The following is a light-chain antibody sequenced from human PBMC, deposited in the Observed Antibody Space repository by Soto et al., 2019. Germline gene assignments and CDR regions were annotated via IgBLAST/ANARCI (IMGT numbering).Light chain of an antibody. Sequence: DIVMTQSPLSLPVTPGEPASISCRSSQSLLHSNGYNYLDWYLQKPGQSPQLLIYLGTNRASGVPDRFSGSGSGTDFTLKISRVEAEDVGVYYCMQALQTPPAITFCQGTRLEIK. V-gene: IGKV2-28*01. J-gene: IGKJ5*01. CDR2: LGT. CDR1: QSLLHSNGYNY. CDR3: MQALQTPPAIT.